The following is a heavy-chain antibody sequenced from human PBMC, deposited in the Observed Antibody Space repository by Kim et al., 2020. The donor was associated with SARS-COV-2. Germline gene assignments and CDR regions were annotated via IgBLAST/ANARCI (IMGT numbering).Heavy chain of an antibody. CDR2: ISYDGSNK. Sequence: GGSLRLSCAASGFTFSSYAMHWVRQAPGKGLEWVAVISYDGSNKYYADSVKGRFTISRDNSKNTLYLQMNSLRAEDTAVYYCARDRYSITMVRGVHSNWFDPWGQGTLVTVSS. D-gene: IGHD3-10*01. CDR1: GFTFSSYA. J-gene: IGHJ5*02. CDR3: ARDRYSITMVRGVHSNWFDP. V-gene: IGHV3-30-3*01.